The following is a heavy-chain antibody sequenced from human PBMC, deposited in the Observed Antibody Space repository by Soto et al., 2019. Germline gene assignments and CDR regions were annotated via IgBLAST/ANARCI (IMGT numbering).Heavy chain of an antibody. V-gene: IGHV6-1*01. CDR2: TYYRSKWYN. CDR1: GDSVSSKSDA. J-gene: IGHJ4*02. D-gene: IGHD1-26*01. Sequence: PSQTLSLTCAISGDSVSSKSDAWNWIRQSPSRGLEWLGRTYYRSKWYNEYAESVKSRITINPDTSKNQFSLQLNSVTPEDTAMYYCARGGTDTSGSPGLSFDYWGQGTLVTVSS. CDR3: ARGGTDTSGSPGLSFDY.